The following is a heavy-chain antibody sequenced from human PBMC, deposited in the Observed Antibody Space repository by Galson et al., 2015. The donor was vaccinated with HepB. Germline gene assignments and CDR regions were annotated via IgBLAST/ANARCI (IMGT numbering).Heavy chain of an antibody. CDR2: ITPSGDNT. J-gene: IGHJ4*02. D-gene: IGHD6-19*01. V-gene: IGHV3-23*01. CDR1: GFTFSYYA. Sequence: SLRLSCAASGFTFSYYAMAWVRQAPGKGLEWISAITPSGDNTYSADSMKGRPFISRDNSQNTLFLQMNSLRADDTAIYFCAKVFPEKTDGWYRQALYYFDSWGQGTRVTVSS. CDR3: AKVFPEKTDGWYRQALYYFDS.